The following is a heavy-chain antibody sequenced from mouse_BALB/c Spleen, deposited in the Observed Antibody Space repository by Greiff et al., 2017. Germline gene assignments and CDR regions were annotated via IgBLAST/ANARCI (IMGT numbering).Heavy chain of an antibody. D-gene: IGHD2-2*01. Sequence: EVKVEESGPGLVKPSQSLSLTCTVTGYSITSDYAWHWIRQFPGNKLEWMGYISYSGSPSYIPSLKSRISITRDTAKNQFFLQLNSVTTEDTATYYCARSYGNDPWFAYWGQGTLVTVSA. CDR2: ISYSGSP. J-gene: IGHJ3*01. CDR1: GYSITSDYA. V-gene: IGHV3-2*02. CDR3: ARSYGNDPWFAY.